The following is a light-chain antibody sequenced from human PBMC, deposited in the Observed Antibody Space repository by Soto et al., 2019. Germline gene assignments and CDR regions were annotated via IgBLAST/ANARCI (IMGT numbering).Light chain of an antibody. CDR3: ATWDGSLPAEV. CDR2: DNN. V-gene: IGLV1-51*01. J-gene: IGLJ2*01. CDR1: SSNIGNNY. Sequence: QSVLTQPPSVSVAPGQKVTIYCSGSSSNIGNNYVSWYQQLPGTAPKLLIYDNNKRPSGIPDRFSGSKSGTSGTLDITGLQTGDEADYYCATWDGSLPAEVFGGGTKLTVL.